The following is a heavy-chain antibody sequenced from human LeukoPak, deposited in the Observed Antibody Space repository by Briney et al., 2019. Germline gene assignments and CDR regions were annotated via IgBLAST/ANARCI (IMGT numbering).Heavy chain of an antibody. CDR2: INQDGSQK. Sequence: GGSLRLSCAASGFTLSRNWMSWVRQAPGKGLEWVANINQDGSQKFYVDSVKGRFTISRGNGKNSLYLQMNSLRAEDTAVYYCASLDTTMVTGDYWGQGTLVTVSS. V-gene: IGHV3-7*01. J-gene: IGHJ4*02. CDR1: GFTLSRNW. D-gene: IGHD5-18*01. CDR3: ASLDTTMVTGDY.